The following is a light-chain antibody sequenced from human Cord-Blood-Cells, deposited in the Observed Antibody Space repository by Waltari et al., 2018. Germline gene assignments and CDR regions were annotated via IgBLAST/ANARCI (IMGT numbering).Light chain of an antibody. Sequence: EIVMTQSPATLSLSQGERATLSCRASQSVSSNLAWYQQKPGQAPRLLIYGASTRATGIPARFSGSGSGTEFTLTISILQSEDFAVYYCQQYNNWPPYTFGQGTKLEIK. J-gene: IGKJ2*01. CDR1: QSVSSN. CDR2: GAS. V-gene: IGKV3-15*01. CDR3: QQYNNWPPYT.